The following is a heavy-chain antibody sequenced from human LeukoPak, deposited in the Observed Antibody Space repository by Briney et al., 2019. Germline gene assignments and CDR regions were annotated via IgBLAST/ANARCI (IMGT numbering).Heavy chain of an antibody. Sequence: ASVKVSCKASGYTFTSYAMHWVRQAPGQRLEWMGWINAGNGNTKYSQKFQGRVTITRDTSARTAYMELSSLRSEETAVYYCARLPRHYGDYYFDSWGQGTLVTVSS. CDR3: ARLPRHYGDYYFDS. J-gene: IGHJ4*02. V-gene: IGHV1-3*01. CDR1: GYTFTSYA. CDR2: INAGNGNT. D-gene: IGHD4-17*01.